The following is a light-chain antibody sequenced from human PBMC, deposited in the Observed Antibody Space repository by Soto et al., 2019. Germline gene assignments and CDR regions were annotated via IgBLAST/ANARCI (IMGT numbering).Light chain of an antibody. Sequence: RVTQSAATLSGSVGERVTITCRASQTRSSWLSWYQQKPGKAPKLLIYKASTLKSGVPSRFSGSGSGTEFTLTISSLQPDDFATYYCQHSTSYSEAFGQGTKV. V-gene: IGKV1-5*03. CDR1: QTRSSW. J-gene: IGKJ1*01. CDR3: QHSTSYSEA. CDR2: KAS.